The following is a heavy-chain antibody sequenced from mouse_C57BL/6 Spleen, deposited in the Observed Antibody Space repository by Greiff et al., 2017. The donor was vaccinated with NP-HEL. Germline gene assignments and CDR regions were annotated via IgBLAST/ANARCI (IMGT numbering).Heavy chain of an antibody. J-gene: IGHJ2*01. CDR1: GYTFTSYW. V-gene: IGHV1-69*01. CDR2: IDPSDSYT. CDR3: AREGNIRRDYDY. Sequence: VQLQQPGAELVMPGASVKLSCKASGYTFTSYWMHWVKQRPGQGLEWIGEIDPSDSYTNYNQKFKGKSTLTVDKSSSTAYMQLSSLTSEDSAVYYCAREGNIRRDYDYWAKAPLSQSPQ. D-gene: IGHD1-3*01.